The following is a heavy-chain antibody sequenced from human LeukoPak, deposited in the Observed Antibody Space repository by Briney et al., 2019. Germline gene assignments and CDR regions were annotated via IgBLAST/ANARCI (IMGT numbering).Heavy chain of an antibody. CDR2: IYYSGST. V-gene: IGHV4-39*07. J-gene: IGHJ4*02. CDR1: GGSISSSSYY. Sequence: SETLSLTCTVSGGSISSSSYYWGWIRQPPGKGLEWIGSIYYSGSTYYNPSLKSRVTISVDTSKNQFSLKLSSVTAADTAVYYCARLNYYDSSGYYHVDYFDYWGQGTLVTVSS. CDR3: ARLNYYDSSGYYHVDYFDY. D-gene: IGHD3-22*01.